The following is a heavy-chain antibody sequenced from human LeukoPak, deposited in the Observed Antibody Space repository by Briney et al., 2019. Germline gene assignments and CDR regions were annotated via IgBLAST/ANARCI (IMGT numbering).Heavy chain of an antibody. V-gene: IGHV3-23*01. Sequence: GGSLRLSCAASGFTFSSYAMSWVRQAPGKGLEWVSAISGSGGSTYYADPVKGRFTISRDNSKNTLYLQMNSLRAEDTAVYYCAKDPYYYDSSVSPFDYWGQGTLVTVSS. CDR3: AKDPYYYDSSVSPFDY. D-gene: IGHD3-22*01. CDR2: ISGSGGST. J-gene: IGHJ4*02. CDR1: GFTFSSYA.